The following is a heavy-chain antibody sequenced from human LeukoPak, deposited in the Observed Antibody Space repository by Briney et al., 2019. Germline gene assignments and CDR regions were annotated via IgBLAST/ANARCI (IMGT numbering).Heavy chain of an antibody. D-gene: IGHD4-17*01. CDR3: AKDLAVTTSDLFDY. CDR2: ISGGGGNT. Sequence: GGSLRLSCAASGLTFNNYAMSWVRQAPGKGLEWVSGISGGGGNTYYADSVKGRFTISRDNSKNTLYLQMNSLRAEDTAVYYCAKDLAVTTSDLFDYWGQGTLVTVSS. J-gene: IGHJ4*02. CDR1: GLTFNNYA. V-gene: IGHV3-23*01.